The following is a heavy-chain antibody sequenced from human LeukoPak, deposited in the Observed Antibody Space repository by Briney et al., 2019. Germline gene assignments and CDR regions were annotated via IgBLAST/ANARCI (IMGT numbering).Heavy chain of an antibody. CDR2: IGSNPSNI. CDR1: GFTFSRNW. CDR3: ARDSHSGSYDFDY. V-gene: IGHV3-48*02. Sequence: GGSLRLSCAASGFTFSRNWMSWVRQAPGKGLECISYIGSNPSNIYYADSVKGRFTISRDDAKNSLYLQMSSLRDEDTAVYYCARDSHSGSYDFDYWGQGTLVTVSS. D-gene: IGHD1-26*01. J-gene: IGHJ4*02.